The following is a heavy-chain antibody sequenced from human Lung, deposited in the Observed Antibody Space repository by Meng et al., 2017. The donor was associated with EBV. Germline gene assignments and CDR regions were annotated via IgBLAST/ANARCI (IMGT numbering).Heavy chain of an antibody. CDR1: GFAFSDSG. CDR2: IFYDGSMK. V-gene: IGHV3-30*18. D-gene: IGHD4-23*01. Sequence: GQLGVSWGGVVRPGTSLSLSCAASGFAFSDSGMHCVRQAPGKGLEWVAVIFYDGSMKYYGDSVRGRFTISRDNPKNTVYLQMNGLRTEDTALYYCAKGKPVDYWGRGTLVTVSS. CDR3: AKGKPVDY. J-gene: IGHJ4*02.